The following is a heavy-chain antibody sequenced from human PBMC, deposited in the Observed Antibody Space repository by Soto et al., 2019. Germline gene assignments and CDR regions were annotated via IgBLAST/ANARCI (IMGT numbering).Heavy chain of an antibody. V-gene: IGHV4-59*01. Sequence: SETLSLTCTVSGGSISSYYWSWIRQPPGKGLEWIGYIYYSGSTNYNPSLKSRVTISVDTSKNQFSLKLSSVTAADTAVYYCARAPYGDYRDNLSFDYWGQGTLVTVSS. CDR3: ARAPYGDYRDNLSFDY. CDR2: IYYSGST. D-gene: IGHD4-17*01. CDR1: GGSISSYY. J-gene: IGHJ4*02.